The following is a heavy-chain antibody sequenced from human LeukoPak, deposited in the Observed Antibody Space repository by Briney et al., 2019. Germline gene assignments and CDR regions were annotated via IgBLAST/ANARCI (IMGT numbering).Heavy chain of an antibody. Sequence: ASVKVSCKASGYTFTSYGVSWVRQAPGQGLEWMGWISGSNGNTDYAQKLQGRVTMTTDTSTSTAYMELRSLRSDDTAVYYCARYPLSYSNNWHYYSDYWGQGTLLTVSS. CDR3: ARYPLSYSNNWHYYSDY. J-gene: IGHJ4*02. CDR1: GYTFTSYG. D-gene: IGHD1-1*01. CDR2: ISGSNGNT. V-gene: IGHV1-18*01.